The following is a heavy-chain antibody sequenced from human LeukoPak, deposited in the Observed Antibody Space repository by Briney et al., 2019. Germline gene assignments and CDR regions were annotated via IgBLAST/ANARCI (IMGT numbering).Heavy chain of an antibody. J-gene: IGHJ1*01. CDR1: GGSISTYY. CDR3: AREREGSNSEH. CDR2: IDYSGST. V-gene: IGHV4-59*01. D-gene: IGHD1-26*01. Sequence: PSETLSLTCTVSGGSISTYYWSWIRQPPGKGLEWVGYIDYSGSTNYNPSLKSRVTISVDTFKNQFSLKLTSVTAADTAVYYCAREREGSNSEHWGQGTLVTVSS.